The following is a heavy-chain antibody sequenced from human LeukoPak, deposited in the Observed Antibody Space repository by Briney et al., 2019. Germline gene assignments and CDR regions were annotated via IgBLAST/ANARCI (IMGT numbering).Heavy chain of an antibody. Sequence: SETLSLTCTVSGGSISTYYWSWIRQPPGKGLEWIGYIFYTGSTNYNPSLKSRVTISVDKSKNQFSLKLNSVTAADTAVYYCARGASYGFWYFDYWGQGTLVTVSS. CDR1: GGSISTYY. CDR2: IFYTGST. J-gene: IGHJ4*02. D-gene: IGHD5-18*01. V-gene: IGHV4-59*12. CDR3: ARGASYGFWYFDY.